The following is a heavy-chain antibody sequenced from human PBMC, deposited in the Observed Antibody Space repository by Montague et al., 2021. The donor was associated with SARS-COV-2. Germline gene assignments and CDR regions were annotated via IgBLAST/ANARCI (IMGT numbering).Heavy chain of an antibody. V-gene: IGHV4-61*02. Sequence: TLSLTCTVSGGSISSGSYYWSWIRQPAGKGLEWIGRIYTSGSTNYNPSLESRVTISVDTSKNQFSLKLSSVTAADTAVYYCAREGFVEITIFGVAQGWYFDLWGRGTLVTVSA. J-gene: IGHJ2*01. CDR1: GGSISSGSYY. CDR3: AREGFVEITIFGVAQGWYFDL. CDR2: IYTSGST. D-gene: IGHD3-3*01.